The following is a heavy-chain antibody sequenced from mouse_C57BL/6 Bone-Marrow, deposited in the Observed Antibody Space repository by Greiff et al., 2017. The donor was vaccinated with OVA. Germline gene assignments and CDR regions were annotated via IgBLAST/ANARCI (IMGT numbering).Heavy chain of an antibody. V-gene: IGHV1-7*01. J-gene: IGHJ4*01. CDR2: INPSSGYT. CDR1: GYTFTSYW. D-gene: IGHD3-2*02. Sequence: VQGVESGAELAKPGASVKLSCKASGYTFTSYWMHWVKQRPGQGLEWIGYINPSSGYTKYNQKFKDKATLTADKSSSTAYMQLSSLTSEDYAVYYGASHPRGDSSGLYYYAMDYWGQGTSVTVSS. CDR3: ASHPRGDSSGLYYYAMDY.